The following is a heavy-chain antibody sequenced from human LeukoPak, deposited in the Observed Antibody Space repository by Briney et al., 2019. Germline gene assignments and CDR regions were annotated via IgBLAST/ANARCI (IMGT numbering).Heavy chain of an antibody. CDR2: ISGSGGST. V-gene: IGHV3-23*01. D-gene: IGHD3-22*01. Sequence: PGGSLRLSCAASGFTFSSYAMSWVRQAPGKGLEWVSAISGSGGSTYYADSVKGRFTISRDNSKNTLYLQMNSLRAEDTAVYYCGKDPKITMIVTGAFDYWGQGTLVTVSS. J-gene: IGHJ4*02. CDR3: GKDPKITMIVTGAFDY. CDR1: GFTFSSYA.